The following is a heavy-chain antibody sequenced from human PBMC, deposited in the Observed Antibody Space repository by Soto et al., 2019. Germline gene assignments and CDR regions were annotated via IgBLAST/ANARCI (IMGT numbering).Heavy chain of an antibody. CDR1: GFTFNGAW. D-gene: IGHD3-16*01. Sequence: EVQLVESGGGLVEPGGSLRLSCAASGFTFNGAWMNWVRQAPGKGLEWFGRVKSKIDGGTIDYAAPVKGRFTISSDDSRTTVSLQMNSLRTEDSAMYYGSADLPDWGAYAFDYWGQGTLVTVSS. CDR2: VKSKIDGGTI. J-gene: IGHJ4*02. CDR3: SADLPDWGAYAFDY. V-gene: IGHV3-15*07.